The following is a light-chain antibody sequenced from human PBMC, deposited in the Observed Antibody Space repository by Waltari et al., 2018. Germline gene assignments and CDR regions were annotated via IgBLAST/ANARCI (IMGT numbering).Light chain of an antibody. CDR1: QGISSY. J-gene: IGKJ3*01. CDR3: QQGISYPPT. Sequence: IQMSQSPSSLSVSVGDRVTITSRASQGISSYLNWYQQKPGKPPKLLIYYANSLASGVPARFSGRVCGAEFTLTISSLQPEDFATYDCQQGISYPPTFGPGTKPDIK. CDR2: YAN. V-gene: IGKV1-13*02.